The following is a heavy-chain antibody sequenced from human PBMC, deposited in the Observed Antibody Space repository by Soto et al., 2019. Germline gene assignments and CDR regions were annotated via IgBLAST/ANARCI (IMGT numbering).Heavy chain of an antibody. CDR1: GGSISSGGYY. CDR2: IYYSGST. J-gene: IGHJ4*02. V-gene: IGHV4-31*03. CDR3: ARARYCTNGVCYGGGMDY. D-gene: IGHD2-8*01. Sequence: QVQLQESGPGLVKPSQTLSLTCTVSGGSISSGGYYWSWIRQHPGKGLEWIGYIYYSGSTYYNPSLKSRVTISVDTSKNQFPLKLSSVTAADTAVYYCARARYCTNGVCYGGGMDYWGQGTLVTVSS.